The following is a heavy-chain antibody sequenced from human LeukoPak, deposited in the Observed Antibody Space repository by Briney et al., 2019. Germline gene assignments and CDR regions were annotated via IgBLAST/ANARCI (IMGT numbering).Heavy chain of an antibody. Sequence: GGSLRLSCAASGFTFSSYSMNWVRQAPGKGLEWVSSISSSSSYIDYADSVKGRFTISRDNAKHSLYLQMNSLRAEDTAVYYCARVNYYDILTGSLLYYYYGMDVWGQGTTVTVSS. CDR2: ISSSSSYI. J-gene: IGHJ6*02. CDR1: GFTFSSYS. D-gene: IGHD3-9*01. V-gene: IGHV3-21*01. CDR3: ARVNYYDILTGSLLYYYYGMDV.